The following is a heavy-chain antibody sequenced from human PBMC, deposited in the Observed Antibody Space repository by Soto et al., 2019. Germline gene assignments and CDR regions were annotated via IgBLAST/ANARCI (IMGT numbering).Heavy chain of an antibody. CDR3: AKGFSGSHFDY. J-gene: IGHJ4*02. V-gene: IGHV3-30*18. CDR2: ISYDGSNK. Sequence: QVQLVESGGGVVQPGRSLRLSCAASGFTFSNFGMHWVRQAPGKGLEWVALISYDGSNKYYADSVKGRFTISRDSTKNTLSLQINSLRAEDSAVYYCAKGFSGSHFDYWGQGTLVTVSS. CDR1: GFTFSNFG. D-gene: IGHD1-26*01.